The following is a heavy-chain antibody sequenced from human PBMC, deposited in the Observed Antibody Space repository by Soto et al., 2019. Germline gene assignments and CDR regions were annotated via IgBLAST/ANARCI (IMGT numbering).Heavy chain of an antibody. J-gene: IGHJ3*02. Sequence: GSLRLSCAASGFTFSSYAMSWVRQAPGKGLEWVSAISGSDGSTYYADSVKGRFTISRDNSKNTLYLQMNSLRAEDTAVYYCANDRVVVAVRDAFDIWGQGTMVTVSS. CDR2: ISGSDGST. CDR1: GFTFSSYA. V-gene: IGHV3-23*01. D-gene: IGHD2-15*01. CDR3: ANDRVVVAVRDAFDI.